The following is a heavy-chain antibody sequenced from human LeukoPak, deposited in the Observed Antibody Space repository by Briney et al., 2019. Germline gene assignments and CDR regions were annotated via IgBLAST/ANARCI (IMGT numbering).Heavy chain of an antibody. CDR1: GGSISSGGYY. Sequence: SQTLSLTCTVSGGSISSGGYYWSWIRPHPGKGLEWIGYIYYSGSTYYNPSLKSRVTISVDTSKNQFSLKLSSVTAADTAVYYCARAYTTGWFDPWGQGTLVTVSS. CDR2: IYYSGST. J-gene: IGHJ5*02. D-gene: IGHD1-1*01. V-gene: IGHV4-31*03. CDR3: ARAYTTGWFDP.